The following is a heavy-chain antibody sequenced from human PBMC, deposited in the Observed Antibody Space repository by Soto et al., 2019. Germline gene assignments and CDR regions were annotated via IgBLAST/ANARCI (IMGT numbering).Heavy chain of an antibody. CDR2: IYPGDSDT. CDR3: ARSKEYYDFWSGYLDV. V-gene: IGHV5-51*01. J-gene: IGHJ6*03. D-gene: IGHD3-3*01. CDR1: GYRFTSYW. Sequence: GESLKISCKGSGYRFTSYWIGWVRQMPGKGLEWMGIIYPGDSDTRYSPSFQGQVTILADKSISTAYLQWSSLKASDTAMYYCARSKEYYDFWSGYLDVWGKGTTVTVSS.